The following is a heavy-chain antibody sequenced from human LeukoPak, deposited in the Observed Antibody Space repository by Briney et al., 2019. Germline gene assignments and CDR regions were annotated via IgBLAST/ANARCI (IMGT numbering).Heavy chain of an antibody. CDR2: NSSGSSYI. Sequence: GGSLRLSCAASGFTFSTYTMNWVRQAPGKGLEWVSSNSSGSSYIYYADSVKGRFTISRDNAKNSLYLQMNSLRAEDTAVYYCAREVDGSGSYPNDYWGQGTLVTVSS. D-gene: IGHD3-10*01. V-gene: IGHV3-21*01. CDR3: AREVDGSGSYPNDY. J-gene: IGHJ4*02. CDR1: GFTFSTYT.